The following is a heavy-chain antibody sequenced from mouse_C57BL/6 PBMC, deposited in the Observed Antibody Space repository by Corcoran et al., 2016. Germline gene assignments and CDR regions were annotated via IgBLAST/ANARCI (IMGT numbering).Heavy chain of an antibody. CDR1: GYTFTDYY. J-gene: IGHJ2*01. V-gene: IGHV1-76*01. D-gene: IGHD2-1*01. CDR3: ARGIYYGNYCDY. Sequence: QAQLKQSGAELVRHGAPVKLSCKATGYTFTDYYINWVKQRPGQGIRWIARIYPGSGNTYYNEKFKGKATLTAEKSSSTAYMQLSSLTSEDSAVYFCARGIYYGNYCDYWGQGTTLKVSS. CDR2: IYPGSGNT.